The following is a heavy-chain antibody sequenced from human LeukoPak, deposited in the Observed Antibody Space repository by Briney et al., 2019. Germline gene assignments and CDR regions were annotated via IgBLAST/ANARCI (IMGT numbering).Heavy chain of an antibody. D-gene: IGHD3-10*01. V-gene: IGHV3-74*01. CDR2: IKSDGSTT. CDR3: RISGSSELVFDY. J-gene: IGHJ4*02. CDR1: GFTFSSYW. Sequence: GGSLRLSCAVSGFTFSSYWMHWVRQAPGMGLVWVSRIKSDGSTTSYADSVKGRFTISRDNAKDTLYLQMNSLRAEDTAVYYCRISGSSELVFDYWGQGTLVTVSS.